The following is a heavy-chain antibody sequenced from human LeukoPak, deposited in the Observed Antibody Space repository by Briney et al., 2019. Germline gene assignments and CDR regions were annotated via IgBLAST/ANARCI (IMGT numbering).Heavy chain of an antibody. CDR3: ARLTTARPLSHSFDY. V-gene: IGHV1-18*01. CDR2: ISAYNGNT. CDR1: GYTSTSYG. Sequence: GASVKVSCKASGYTSTSYGISWVRQAPGQGLEWMGWISAYNGNTNYAQKLQGRVTMTTDTSTSTAYMELRSLRSDDTAVYYCARLTTARPLSHSFDYWGQGTLVTASS. J-gene: IGHJ4*02. D-gene: IGHD6-6*01.